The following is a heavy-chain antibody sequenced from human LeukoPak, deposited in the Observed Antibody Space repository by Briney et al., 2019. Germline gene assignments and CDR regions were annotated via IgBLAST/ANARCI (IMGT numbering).Heavy chain of an antibody. CDR3: ARDLGGLRYFDWFRGAYYYYMDV. CDR2: IYYSGST. Sequence: SETLSLTCTVSGGSISSYYWSWIRQPPGKGLEWIGYIYYSGSTNYNPSLKSRVTISVDTSKNQFSLKLGSVTAADTAVYYCARDLGGLRYFDWFRGAYYYYMDVWGKGTTVTVSS. V-gene: IGHV4-59*01. CDR1: GGSISSYY. J-gene: IGHJ6*03. D-gene: IGHD3-9*01.